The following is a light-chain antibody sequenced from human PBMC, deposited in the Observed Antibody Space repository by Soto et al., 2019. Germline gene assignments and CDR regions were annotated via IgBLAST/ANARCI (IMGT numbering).Light chain of an antibody. Sequence: EIVLTQSPATLSLSPGERVTLSCRASQSVGSYLAWYQQKPGQTPRLLIYDASNRPTGIPARFSGSGSGTDFTLTISSLEAEDFAVYYCQHRNYWPPGATFGGGTKVEIK. J-gene: IGKJ4*01. V-gene: IGKV3-11*01. CDR2: DAS. CDR3: QHRNYWPPGAT. CDR1: QSVGSY.